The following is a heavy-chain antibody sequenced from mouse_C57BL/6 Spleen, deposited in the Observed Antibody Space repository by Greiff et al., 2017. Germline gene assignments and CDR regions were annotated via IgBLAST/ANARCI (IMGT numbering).Heavy chain of an antibody. D-gene: IGHD1-1*01. V-gene: IGHV1-52*01. CDR2: IDPSDSET. CDR1: GYTFTSYW. J-gene: IGHJ2*01. CDR3: ARLYYGSSPYFDY. Sequence: QVQLQQPGAELVRPGSSVKLSCKASGYTFTSYWMHWVKQRPIQGLEWIGNIDPSDSETHYNQKFKDKATLTVDKSSSTAYMQLSSLTSEDSAVYFCARLYYGSSPYFDYWGQGTTLTVSS.